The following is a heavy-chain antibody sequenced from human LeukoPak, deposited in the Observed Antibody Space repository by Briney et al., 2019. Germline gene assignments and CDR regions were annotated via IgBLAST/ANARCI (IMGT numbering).Heavy chain of an antibody. J-gene: IGHJ4*02. CDR1: GYTFTRYG. D-gene: IGHD4-17*01. Sequence: ASVKVSCKASGYTFTRYGISWVRQAPGQGLQWLGWISASNGNTNYAQKFRDRVTMSTDTSTGTAYSDVRSLTSDDTAVYYCARVGEDYADFPWDYWGQGTQVTVSS. CDR2: ISASNGNT. V-gene: IGHV1-18*01. CDR3: ARVGEDYADFPWDY.